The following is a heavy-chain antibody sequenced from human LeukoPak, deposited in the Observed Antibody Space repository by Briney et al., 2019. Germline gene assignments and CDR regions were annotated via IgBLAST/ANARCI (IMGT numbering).Heavy chain of an antibody. CDR3: ATGLEMATGVRDFDY. Sequence: SVKVSCKASGYTFTSYAISWVRQAPGQGLEWMGGIIPIFGTANYAQKFQGRVTITTDESTSTAYMELSSLRSEDTAVYYCATGLEMATGVRDFDYWGQGTLVTVSS. CDR1: GYTFTSYA. V-gene: IGHV1-69*05. CDR2: IIPIFGTA. D-gene: IGHD5-24*01. J-gene: IGHJ4*02.